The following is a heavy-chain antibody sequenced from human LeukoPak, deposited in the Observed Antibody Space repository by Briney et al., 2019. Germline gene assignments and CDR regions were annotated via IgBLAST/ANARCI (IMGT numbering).Heavy chain of an antibody. CDR2: INHSGST. V-gene: IGHV4-34*01. J-gene: IGHJ5*02. D-gene: IGHD2-2*02. Sequence: PSETLSLTCAVYGGSFSGYYWSWIRQPPGKGLEWIGEINHSGSTNYNPSLKSRVTISVDTSKNQFSLKLSSVTAADTAVYYCARGDRVRYCGSTSCYRTYNWFDPWGQGTLVTVSS. CDR3: ARGDRVRYCGSTSCYRTYNWFDP. CDR1: GGSFSGYY.